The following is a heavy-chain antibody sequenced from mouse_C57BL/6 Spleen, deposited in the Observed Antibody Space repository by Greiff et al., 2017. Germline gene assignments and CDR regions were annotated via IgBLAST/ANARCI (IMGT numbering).Heavy chain of an antibody. CDR1: GFSLTSYG. CDR3: ATFNWDGFAY. CDR2: IWGVGST. J-gene: IGHJ3*01. Sequence: QVQLQESGPGLVAPSQSLSITCTVSGFSLTSYGVDWVRQSPGKGLEWLGVIWGVGSTNSNSALKSRLSISKDNSKSQVFLKMNSLQTDDTAMYYCATFNWDGFAYWGQGTLVTVSA. D-gene: IGHD4-1*02. V-gene: IGHV2-6*01.